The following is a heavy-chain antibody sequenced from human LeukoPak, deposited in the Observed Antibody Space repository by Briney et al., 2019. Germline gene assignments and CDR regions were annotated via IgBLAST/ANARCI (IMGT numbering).Heavy chain of an antibody. CDR3: AKDRNRWREVPGYFDY. V-gene: IGHV3-23*01. CDR2: INAGGGST. D-gene: IGHD2-2*01. CDR1: RFTFKGHA. J-gene: IGHJ4*02. Sequence: PAGSLCLSCAAFRFTFKGHAMSRHGQGPGQELKRHSAINAGGGSTYYADSEKGQFTISRDNSKNTLYLQMNSLRAEDTAVYYCAKDRNRWREVPGYFDYWGQGTLVTVSS.